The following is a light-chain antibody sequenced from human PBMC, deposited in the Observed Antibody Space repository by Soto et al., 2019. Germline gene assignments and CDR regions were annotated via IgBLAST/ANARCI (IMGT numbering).Light chain of an antibody. CDR1: QNISNH. V-gene: IGKV1-33*01. J-gene: IGKJ5*01. Sequence: DSQMTQSPSSLSASVGDRVTITCQAIQNISNHLNWYQQKPGKAPKLLIYDASNLETGVPSRFSGSGSGTDFTVTISSLQPEDFATYYCQQYYNLPITFGQGTRLEIK. CDR3: QQYYNLPIT. CDR2: DAS.